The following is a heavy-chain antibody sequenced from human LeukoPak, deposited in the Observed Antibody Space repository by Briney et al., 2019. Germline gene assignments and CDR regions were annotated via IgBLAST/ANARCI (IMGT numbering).Heavy chain of an antibody. CDR2: LNPNSGST. CDR1: GYTFTSYD. D-gene: IGHD2-2*01. V-gene: IGHV1-8*01. J-gene: IGHJ6*03. Sequence: ASVKVSCKASGYTFTSYDINWVRQATGQGLEWMGRLNPNSGSTDYARKFQGRVTMTRNSSISTVYMELNSLRSEDTAVYYCARGLRFVVVAGALKSGRKSHYYKMDVWGKGTTVTISS. CDR3: ARGLRFVVVAGALKSGRKSHYYKMDV.